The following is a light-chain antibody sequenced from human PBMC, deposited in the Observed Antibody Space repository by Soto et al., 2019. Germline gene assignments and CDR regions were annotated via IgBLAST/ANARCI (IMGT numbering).Light chain of an antibody. J-gene: IGKJ2*01. CDR2: DAS. CDR1: GGFATW. V-gene: IGKV1-5*01. CDR3: HQYNSY. Sequence: DVHMTQSPSTLSASVGDRVTITCRAGGGFATWLAWYQQKPGQAPKLLIYDASRLESGVPSRFSGGGSGTEFTLTISGLQPDDFATYYCHQYNSYFGQGTKLEI.